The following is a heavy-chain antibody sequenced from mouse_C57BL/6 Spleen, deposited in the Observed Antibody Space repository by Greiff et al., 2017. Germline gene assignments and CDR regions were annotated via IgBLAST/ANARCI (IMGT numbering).Heavy chain of an antibody. J-gene: IGHJ2*01. CDR2: ISGGGGNT. V-gene: IGHV5-9*01. CDR3: ARNYYYGSSYDY. CDR1: GFTFSSYT. Sequence: EVQVVESGGGLVKPGGSLKLSCAASGFTFSSYTMSWVRQTPEKRLEWVATISGGGGNTYYPDSVKGRFTISRDNAKNTLYLQMSSLRSEDTALYYCARNYYYGSSYDYWGQGTTLTVSS. D-gene: IGHD1-1*01.